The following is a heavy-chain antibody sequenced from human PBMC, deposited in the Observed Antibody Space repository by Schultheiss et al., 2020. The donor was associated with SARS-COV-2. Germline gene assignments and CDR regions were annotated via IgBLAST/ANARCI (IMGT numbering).Heavy chain of an antibody. CDR2: ISSSGSTI. J-gene: IGHJ3*02. Sequence: GGSLRLSCAASGFTFSGSAMHWVRQASGKGLEWVSYISSSGSTIYYADSVKGRFTISRDNAKNSLYLQMNSLRAEDTAVYYCARGYCGGDCYFGLDAFDIWGQGTMVTVSS. V-gene: IGHV3-48*03. CDR1: GFTFSGSA. D-gene: IGHD2-21*01. CDR3: ARGYCGGDCYFGLDAFDI.